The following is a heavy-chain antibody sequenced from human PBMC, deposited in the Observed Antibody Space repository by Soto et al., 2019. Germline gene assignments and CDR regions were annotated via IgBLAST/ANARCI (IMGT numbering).Heavy chain of an antibody. Sequence: LSLTFAISGGSISSSNWWGWVRQPPGKGLEWIGEIYHSGSTNYNPSLKGRVTISVDKSKNQFSLKLSSVTAADTAVYYCARGLLEITIFGVVIAPNGMDVWGQGTTVTVSS. D-gene: IGHD3-3*01. CDR2: IYHSGST. CDR1: GGSISSSNW. V-gene: IGHV4-4*02. J-gene: IGHJ6*02. CDR3: ARGLLEITIFGVVIAPNGMDV.